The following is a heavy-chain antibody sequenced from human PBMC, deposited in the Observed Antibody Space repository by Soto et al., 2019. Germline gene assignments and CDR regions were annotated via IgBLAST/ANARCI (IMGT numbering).Heavy chain of an antibody. V-gene: IGHV4-59*01. CDR2: IYYSGST. D-gene: IGHD3-22*01. Sequence: QVQLQESGPGLVKPSETLSLTCTVCGGSISTYYWSWIRQHPGKGLEWIGYIYYSGSTNYNPSLKSRVTISVDTSKNQFSLKLTSVTAADTAVYYCARVRVVVGAIDYWGQGTLVTVSS. CDR1: GGSISTYY. CDR3: ARVRVVVGAIDY. J-gene: IGHJ4*02.